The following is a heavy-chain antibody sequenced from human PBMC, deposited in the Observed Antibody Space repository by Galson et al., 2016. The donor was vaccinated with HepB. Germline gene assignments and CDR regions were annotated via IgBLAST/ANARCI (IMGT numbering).Heavy chain of an antibody. Sequence: SLRLSCAASGFTFSSFAMSWVRQAPGKGLEWVSSISGTGANTHYADSVEGRFTISGDNSKNTLRLQMNSLRDEDTAVYYCAKVRLPGTEGIYFLHWGQGTLGTVT. CDR3: AKVRLPGTEGIYFLH. CDR2: ISGTGANT. D-gene: IGHD1-14*01. V-gene: IGHV3-23*01. J-gene: IGHJ1*01. CDR1: GFTFSSFA.